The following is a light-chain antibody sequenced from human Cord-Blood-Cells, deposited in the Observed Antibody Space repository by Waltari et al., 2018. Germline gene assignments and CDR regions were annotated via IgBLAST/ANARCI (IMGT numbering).Light chain of an antibody. Sequence: EIVLTQSPATLSLSPGERATLSCRASQSVSSYLAWYQQKPGQAPRLLIYDASNRATGIPARLSGSGSGTDFTLTISSLEPEDVAVYYCQQRSNWPPSLTFGGGTKVEIK. CDR1: QSVSSY. CDR3: QQRSNWPPSLT. V-gene: IGKV3-11*01. CDR2: DAS. J-gene: IGKJ4*01.